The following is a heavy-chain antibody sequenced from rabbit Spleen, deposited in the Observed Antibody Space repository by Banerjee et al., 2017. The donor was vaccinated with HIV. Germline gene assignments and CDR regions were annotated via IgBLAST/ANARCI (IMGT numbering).Heavy chain of an antibody. CDR1: GFDFSGYG. V-gene: IGHV1S47*01. CDR2: IDPVFGST. J-gene: IGHJ4*01. Sequence: LEESGGGLVQPEGSLALTCKASGFDFSGYGMSWVRQAPGKGLEWIGYIDPVFGSTYYANWVNGRFSISRENTQNTVSLQLNSLTAADTATYFCARGGGLWGPGTLVTVS. CDR3: ARGGGL.